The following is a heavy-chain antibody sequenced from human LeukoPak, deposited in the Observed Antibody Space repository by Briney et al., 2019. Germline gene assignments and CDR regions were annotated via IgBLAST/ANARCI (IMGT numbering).Heavy chain of an antibody. CDR2: ISYDGFNK. CDR3: ARDPIPDTRATWVLQWYFDL. J-gene: IGHJ2*01. V-gene: IGHV3-30-3*01. D-gene: IGHD1-26*01. Sequence: GTSLRLSCAASGFTFSSFAMHWVRQAPGKGLEWVAVISYDGFNKYSADSVKGRFTISRDNPRNTVYLQMDSLRDEDTAVYYCARDPIPDTRATWVLQWYFDLWGRGTLVTVSS. CDR1: GFTFSSFA.